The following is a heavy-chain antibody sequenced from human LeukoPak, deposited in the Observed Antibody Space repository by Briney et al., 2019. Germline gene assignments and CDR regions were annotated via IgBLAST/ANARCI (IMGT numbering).Heavy chain of an antibody. J-gene: IGHJ4*02. CDR1: GYSFTNYG. D-gene: IGHD1-1*01. CDR3: ARWGVHGTTTYCFDY. Sequence: PEASVKVSCRTSGYSFTNYGVSWVRQAPGQGPEWMGWISGENGNTNFAQKFQARLTMTTNTSTETAYMELRSLRSDDTAVYYCARWGVHGTTTYCFDYWGQGSLVTVSS. V-gene: IGHV1-18*04. CDR2: ISGENGNT.